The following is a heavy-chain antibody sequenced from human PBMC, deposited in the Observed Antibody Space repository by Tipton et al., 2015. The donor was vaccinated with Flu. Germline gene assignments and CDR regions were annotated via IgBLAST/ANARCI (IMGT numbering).Heavy chain of an antibody. CDR2: IYYSGST. Sequence: TLSLTYTVSGSSISGYYWTWIRQPPGKGLEWIGYIYYSGSTNYNPSLKSRVTISVDTSKNQFSLKLSSVTAADTAVYYCATEYRGGGNRYYFDYWGQGTLVTVSS. V-gene: IGHV4-59*12. CDR1: GSSISGYY. CDR3: ATEYRGGGNRYYFDY. J-gene: IGHJ4*02. D-gene: IGHD4-23*01.